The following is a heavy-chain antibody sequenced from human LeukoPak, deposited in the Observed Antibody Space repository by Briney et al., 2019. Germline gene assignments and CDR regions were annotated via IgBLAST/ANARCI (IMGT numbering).Heavy chain of an antibody. D-gene: IGHD6-13*01. J-gene: IGHJ4*02. CDR3: ARGPRAYKYSSSWFFDY. Sequence: GSLRLSCAASGFTFSNHVMIWVRQAPGKGLEWVSYISSSGSTIYYADSVKGRFTISRDNAKNSLYLQMNSLRAGDTAVYYCARGPRAYKYSSSWFFDYWGQGTLVTVSS. CDR1: GFTFSNHV. CDR2: ISSSGSTI. V-gene: IGHV3-48*04.